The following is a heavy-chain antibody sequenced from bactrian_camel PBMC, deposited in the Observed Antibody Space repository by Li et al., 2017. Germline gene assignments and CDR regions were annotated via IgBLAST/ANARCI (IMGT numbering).Heavy chain of an antibody. J-gene: IGHJ6*01. CDR2: IWTNGGST. D-gene: IGHD3*01. V-gene: IGHV3-2*01. Sequence: QVQLVESGGGLVQPGGSLRLSCAASGFIFSSAYGTWVRQAPGKGLEWVSTIWTNGGSTYYADSVKGRFTISRDNAKNTLYLQLNSLKTEDTAMYYCAHMGTTGSGYWGQGTQVTVS. CDR3: AHMGTTGSGY. CDR1: GFIFSSAY.